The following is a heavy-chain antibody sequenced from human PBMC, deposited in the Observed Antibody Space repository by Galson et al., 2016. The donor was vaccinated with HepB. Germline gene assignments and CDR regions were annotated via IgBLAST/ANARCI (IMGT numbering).Heavy chain of an antibody. CDR3: AGLSGSYCFGMDV. V-gene: IGHV3-48*01. CDR2: IGTVSV. D-gene: IGHD1-26*01. J-gene: IGHJ6*02. CDR1: GFTFSGYK. Sequence: SLRLSCATSGFTFSGYKMNWVRQAPGKGLEWISHIGTVSVYAGSVKGRFTISRDNSKNTLYLQMNSLRAEDTAVYYCAGLSGSYCFGMDVWGQGTTVTVS.